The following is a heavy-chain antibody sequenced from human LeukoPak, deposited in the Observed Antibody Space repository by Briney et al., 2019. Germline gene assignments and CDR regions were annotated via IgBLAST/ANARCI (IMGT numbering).Heavy chain of an antibody. J-gene: IGHJ4*02. CDR2: FSDRDGDA. CDR1: GFTFTTYA. Sequence: GGSLRLSCAASGFTFTTYAMSWVRQAPGKGLEWVSTFSDRDGDAYYADPVKGRFTISRDSSKSTLFLQMNNLRAEDWAVYYCRKGAPGGRGGAFDTWGQGALVTVSS. V-gene: IGHV3-23*01. D-gene: IGHD1-14*01. CDR3: RKGAPGGRGGAFDT.